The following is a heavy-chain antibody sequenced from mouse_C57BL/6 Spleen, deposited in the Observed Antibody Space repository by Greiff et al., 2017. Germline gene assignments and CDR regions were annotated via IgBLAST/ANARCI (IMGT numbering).Heavy chain of an antibody. D-gene: IGHD1-1*01. CDR2: IWSDGST. CDR3: ARHYGSSSYWYFDV. V-gene: IGHV2-6-1*01. Sequence: QVQLKESGPGLVAPSQSLSITCTVSGFSLTSYGVHWVRQPPGKGLEWLVVIWSDGSTTYNSALKSRLSISKDNSKSQVFLKMNSLQTDDTAMYYCARHYGSSSYWYFDVWGTGTTVTVSS. CDR1: GFSLTSYG. J-gene: IGHJ1*03.